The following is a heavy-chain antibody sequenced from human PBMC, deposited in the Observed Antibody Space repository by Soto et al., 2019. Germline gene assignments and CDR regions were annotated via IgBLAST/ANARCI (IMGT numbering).Heavy chain of an antibody. CDR2: FYYSGSP. CDR1: GDSIRSSSHY. CDR3: ARENRPIIITYLNGSAP. D-gene: IGHD3-10*01. Sequence: SETLSLTCTASGDSIRSSSHYWAWNRQPPGKGLEWIGGFYYSGSPYYNPSLKSRVTISVDRSKNRFSLNLNSVTAADPAVYNCARENRPIIITYLNGSAPRGKGTSVPVS. V-gene: IGHV4-39*07. J-gene: IGHJ5*02.